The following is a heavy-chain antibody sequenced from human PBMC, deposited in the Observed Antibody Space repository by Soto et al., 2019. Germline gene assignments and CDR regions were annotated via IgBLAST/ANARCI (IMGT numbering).Heavy chain of an antibody. CDR1: RVSMNGFY. D-gene: IGHD3-3*01. J-gene: IGHJ5*02. V-gene: IGHV4-59*13. Sequence: PSQSMSLPCSVSRVSMNGFYWSWIRQSPGQRIESIGYMWLSGRTTYTTSLRSRVIISADMSKSQFFLNLSSVTAADTAVYYCPKGGTTCAVVRNHWFDPWGQGTLVTVSS. CDR3: PKGGTTCAVVRNHWFDP. CDR2: MWLSGRT.